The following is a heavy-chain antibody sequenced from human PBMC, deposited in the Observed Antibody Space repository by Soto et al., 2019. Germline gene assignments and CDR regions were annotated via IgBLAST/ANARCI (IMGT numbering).Heavy chain of an antibody. J-gene: IGHJ3*02. V-gene: IGHV3-64*01. CDR2: ISTNGGST. Sequence: EVLLVDSGGGLVQPGGSLRLSCAASGFTFSGFAMHWVRPAPGKGLEYVSAISTNGGSTYYANSVEGRFTISRDNSKNTPYIQMSRLRAEDLAVYYCTRGPKGYAFDIWGQATLVTVSS. CDR3: TRGPKGYAFDI. CDR1: GFTFSGFA.